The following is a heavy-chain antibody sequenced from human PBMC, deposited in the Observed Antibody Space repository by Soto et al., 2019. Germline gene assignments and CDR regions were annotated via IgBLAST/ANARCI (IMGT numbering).Heavy chain of an antibody. CDR1: GFTFSYYP. D-gene: IGHD5-12*01. CDR2: ISFDGSNK. Sequence: QMQLVESGGGAVQPGRSLRLSCAASGFTFSYYPMHWVRQAPGKGLEWVAVISFDGSNKYYADSVKGRFTISRDNSKNTFYLQMNSLRGEDTADYCCARVPGDMVAILYFYPPDGREPLSDVDVWGQGTTVTVSS. V-gene: IGHV3-30*04. J-gene: IGHJ6*02. CDR3: ARVPGDMVAILYFYPPDGREPLSDVDV.